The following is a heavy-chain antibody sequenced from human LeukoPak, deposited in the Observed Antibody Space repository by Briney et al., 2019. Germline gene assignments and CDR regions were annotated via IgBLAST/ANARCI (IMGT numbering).Heavy chain of an antibody. J-gene: IGHJ3*02. Sequence: GGSLRLSCAASGFTFSSYAMHWVRQAPGKGLGLVAVISYDGSNKYYADSVKGRFTISRDNSKNTLYLQMNSLRAEDTAVYYCAREFDAFDIWGQGTMVTVSS. CDR1: GFTFSSYA. CDR3: AREFDAFDI. CDR2: ISYDGSNK. V-gene: IGHV3-30-3*01.